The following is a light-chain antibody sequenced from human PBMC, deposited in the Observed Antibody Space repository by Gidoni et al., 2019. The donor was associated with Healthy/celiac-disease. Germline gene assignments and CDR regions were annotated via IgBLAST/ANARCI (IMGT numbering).Light chain of an antibody. CDR2: AAS. CDR1: QSISSY. CDR3: QQSYSTPPYT. Sequence: RVTITCRASQSISSYLNWYQQKPGKAPKLLIYAASSLQSGVPSRFSGSGSGTDFTLNISSLQHEDFATYYCQQSYSTPPYTFGQGTKLEIK. V-gene: IGKV1-39*01. J-gene: IGKJ2*01.